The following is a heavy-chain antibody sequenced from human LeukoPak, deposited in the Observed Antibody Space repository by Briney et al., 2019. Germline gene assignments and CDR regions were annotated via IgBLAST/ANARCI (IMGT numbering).Heavy chain of an antibody. Sequence: GGSLRLSCAASGFTFSSYAMSWVRQAPGKGLEWVSAISGSGGSTYYADSVKGRFTISRDNSKNTLYLQMNSLRAEDTAVYYCAKEGPGYCSSTSCYMEGPIDYWGQGTLVTVSS. CDR1: GFTFSSYA. D-gene: IGHD2-2*02. V-gene: IGHV3-23*01. CDR3: AKEGPGYCSSTSCYMEGPIDY. J-gene: IGHJ4*02. CDR2: ISGSGGST.